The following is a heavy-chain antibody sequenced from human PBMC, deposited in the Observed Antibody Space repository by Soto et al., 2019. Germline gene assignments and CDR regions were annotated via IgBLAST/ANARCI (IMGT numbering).Heavy chain of an antibody. J-gene: IGHJ5*01. CDR2: IGAHSGST. CDR3: AKDLPGELLPTRLDS. CDR1: GFTFSSYA. V-gene: IGHV3-23*01. D-gene: IGHD1-26*01. Sequence: GRSLGLSCAASGFTFSSYAMSWVRHAPGKGLEWVSAIGAHSGSTYYADSVRGRFTISRDKSKNTLYLQMNSLRVEDTAKYYCAKDLPGELLPTRLDSWGQGTLVTVSS.